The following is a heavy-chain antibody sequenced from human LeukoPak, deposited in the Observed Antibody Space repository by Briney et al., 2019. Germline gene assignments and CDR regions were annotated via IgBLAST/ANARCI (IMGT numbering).Heavy chain of an antibody. Sequence: SETLSLTCTVSGYSISSGYYWGWIRQPPGKGLEWIGYIYYSGSTNYNPSLKSRVTISVDTSKNQFSLRLSSVTAADTAVYYCARDRTFGGVIVILGYWGQGTLVTVSS. J-gene: IGHJ4*02. V-gene: IGHV4-61*01. D-gene: IGHD3-16*02. CDR3: ARDRTFGGVIVILGY. CDR1: GYSISSGYY. CDR2: IYYSGST.